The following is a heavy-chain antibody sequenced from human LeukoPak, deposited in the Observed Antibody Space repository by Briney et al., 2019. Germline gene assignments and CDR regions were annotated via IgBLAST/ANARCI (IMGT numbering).Heavy chain of an antibody. CDR3: AYLDSSGFYYGRLRY. J-gene: IGHJ4*02. Sequence: GGSLRLSCAASGFTFSSYAMSWVRQAPGEGLEWVSAISGSGGSTYYADSVKGRFTISRDNSKNTLYLQMNSLRAEDTAVYFCAYLDSSGFYYGRLRYWGQGTPVTVSS. CDR1: GFTFSSYA. D-gene: IGHD3-22*01. V-gene: IGHV3-23*01. CDR2: ISGSGGST.